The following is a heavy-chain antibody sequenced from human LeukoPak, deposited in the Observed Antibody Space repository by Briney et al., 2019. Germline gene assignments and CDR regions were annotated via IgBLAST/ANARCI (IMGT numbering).Heavy chain of an antibody. V-gene: IGHV1-69*04. J-gene: IGHJ4*02. Sequence: GASVKVSCKVSGYTLTELSMHWARQAPGQGLEWMGRIIPILGIANYAQKFQGRVTITADKSTSTAYMELSSLRSEDTAVYYCARDAPAFSETASFDYWGQGTLVTVSS. CDR1: GYTLTELS. CDR2: IIPILGIA. CDR3: ARDAPAFSETASFDY. D-gene: IGHD2/OR15-2a*01.